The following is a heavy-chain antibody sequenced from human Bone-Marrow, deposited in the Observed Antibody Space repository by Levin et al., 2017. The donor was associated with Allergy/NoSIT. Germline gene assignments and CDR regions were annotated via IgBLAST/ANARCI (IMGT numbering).Heavy chain of an antibody. V-gene: IGHV4-39*01. J-gene: IGHJ4*02. D-gene: IGHD3-16*01. CDR2: IFHSGRT. CDR3: GSTGTTFGGY. Sequence: GSLRLSCTVSGASINSNTYYWGWIRQPPGKGLEWIGSIFHSGRTNHNPSLKSRVTMSVDMSKNQFSLRLSSVTAADTAVYYCGSTGTTFGGYWGQGTLVTVSS. CDR1: GASINSNTYY.